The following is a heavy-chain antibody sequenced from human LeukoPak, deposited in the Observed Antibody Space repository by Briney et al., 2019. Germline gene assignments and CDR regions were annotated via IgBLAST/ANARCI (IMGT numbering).Heavy chain of an antibody. CDR2: IDYTWNT. D-gene: IGHD3-22*01. J-gene: IGHJ3*02. CDR3: ARLDRPGGRTGDVFDI. V-gene: IGHV4-59*08. Sequence: SETLSLTCTAPGGSISGYHLSWFRQPPGQGLEWIGYIDYTWNTNYSPSLKGRVTVSLEMSNNQFSLEMNSVTAGATAMFYCARLDRPGGRTGDVFDIWGKGTMVTVSS. CDR1: GGSISGYH.